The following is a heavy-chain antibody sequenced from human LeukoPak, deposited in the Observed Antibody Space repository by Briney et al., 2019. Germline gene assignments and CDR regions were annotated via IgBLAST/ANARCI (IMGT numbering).Heavy chain of an antibody. Sequence: GGSLRLSCAASGFTVSSNYMSWVRQAPGKGLEWASVIYSGGSTYYADSVKGRFTISRDNSKNTLYLQMNSLRAEDTAVYYCAKWDYTKANYWGQGTLVTVSS. CDR2: IYSGGST. CDR1: GFTVSSNY. J-gene: IGHJ4*02. CDR3: AKWDYTKANY. V-gene: IGHV3-53*01. D-gene: IGHD2-2*02.